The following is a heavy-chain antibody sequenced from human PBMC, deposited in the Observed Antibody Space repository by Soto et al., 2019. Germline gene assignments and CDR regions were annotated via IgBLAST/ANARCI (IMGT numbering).Heavy chain of an antibody. CDR2: IIPIFGTA. CDR3: ARESEPAAAGDFDY. CDR1: GGTFSSYA. D-gene: IGHD6-13*01. J-gene: IGHJ4*02. V-gene: IGHV1-69*13. Sequence: SVKVSCKASGGTFSSYAISWVLQAPGQGLEWMGGIIPIFGTANYAQKFQGRVTITADESTSTAYMELSSLRSEDTAVYYCARESEPAAAGDFDYWGQGTLVTVSS.